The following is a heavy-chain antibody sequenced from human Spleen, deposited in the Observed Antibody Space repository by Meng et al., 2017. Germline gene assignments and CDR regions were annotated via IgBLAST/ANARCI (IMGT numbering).Heavy chain of an antibody. CDR1: GYTLSELS. CDR3: ATNSPGIAPNDAFDI. Sequence: ASVKVSCKVSGYTLSELSMHWVRQAPGKGLEWMGGFDPEEGETVYAEKFQARLIMTEDTTTDTAYMELSSPRSEDTAVFYCATNSPGIAPNDAFDIWGQGTMVTVSS. J-gene: IGHJ3*02. V-gene: IGHV1-24*01. CDR2: FDPEEGET. D-gene: IGHD2-21*01.